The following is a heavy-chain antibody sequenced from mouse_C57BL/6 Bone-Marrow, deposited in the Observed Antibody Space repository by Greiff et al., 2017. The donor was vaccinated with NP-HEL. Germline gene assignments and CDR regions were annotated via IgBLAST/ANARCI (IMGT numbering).Heavy chain of an antibody. CDR1: GFSLSTFGMG. CDR2: IWWDDDK. V-gene: IGHV8-8*01. J-gene: IGHJ3*01. CDR3: ARICYYGSSPLFAY. Sequence: QVTLKVSGPGILQPSQTLSLTCSFSGFSLSTFGMGVGWIRQPSGKGLEWLAHIWWDDDKYYNPALKSRLTISKDTSKNQVFLKIAKVDTADTATYFCARICYYGSSPLFAYWGQGTLVTVSA. D-gene: IGHD1-1*01.